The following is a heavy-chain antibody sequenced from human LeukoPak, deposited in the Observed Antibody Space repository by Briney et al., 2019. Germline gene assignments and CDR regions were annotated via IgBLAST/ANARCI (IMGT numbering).Heavy chain of an antibody. CDR3: ARDRGGIAARLLDY. CDR2: ISSSSSYI. Sequence: GGSLRLSCAASGFTFSSYSMNWVRQAPGKGLEWVSSISSSSSYIYYADSVKGRFTISRDNAKNSLYLQMNSLRAEDTAVYYCARDRGGIAARLLDYWGQGTLVTVSS. D-gene: IGHD6-6*01. V-gene: IGHV3-21*01. J-gene: IGHJ4*02. CDR1: GFTFSSYS.